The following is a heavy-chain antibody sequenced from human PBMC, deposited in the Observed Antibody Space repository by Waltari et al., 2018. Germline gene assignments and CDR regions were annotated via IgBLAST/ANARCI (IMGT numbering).Heavy chain of an antibody. CDR1: GFTFXRYP. V-gene: IGHV3-30*10. Sequence: QVQLVESGGGVVQPXGSLRLSCAAXGFTFXRYPMDWVRQAPGKGLEWVAVISYHGSEKXYTESVKGRFNIXREXPKXTXYXKMNSLRXXXTAVXYCARDDILGXPDYFDYXGQGTLVTVXS. J-gene: IGHJ4*02. CDR2: ISYHGSEK. CDR3: ARDDILGXPDYFDY. D-gene: IGHD2-21*01.